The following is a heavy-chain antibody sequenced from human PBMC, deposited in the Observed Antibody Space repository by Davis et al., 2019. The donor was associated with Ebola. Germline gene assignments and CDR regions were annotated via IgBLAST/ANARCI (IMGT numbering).Heavy chain of an antibody. CDR1: GYNFIEYF. CDR2: INPNSGGT. CDR3: ARDYGASPDFYGDYGY. Sequence: ASVKVSCKASGYNFIEYFMHWVRQAPGQGLEWMGWINPNSGGTNYAQKFQGRVTMTRDTSISTAYMELSRLRSDDTAVYYCARDYGASPDFYGDYGYWGQGTLVTVSS. V-gene: IGHV1-2*02. J-gene: IGHJ4*02. D-gene: IGHD4-17*01.